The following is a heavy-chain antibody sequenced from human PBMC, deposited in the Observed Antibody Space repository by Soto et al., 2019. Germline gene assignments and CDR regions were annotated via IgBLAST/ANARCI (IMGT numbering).Heavy chain of an antibody. CDR2: ISGYNGYT. J-gene: IGHJ5*02. CDR1: GYDFRNHG. Sequence: GASVKVSCKASGYDFRNHGIMWVRQAPGQGLEWMGWISGYNGYTNYAQNLQGRVTMTTDTSTTTAYMELRSLRSDDTAVYYCARDLGIQPGGCGRCSMGSWGQGTLVTVSS. V-gene: IGHV1-18*01. CDR3: ARDLGIQPGGCGRCSMGS. D-gene: IGHD6-19*01.